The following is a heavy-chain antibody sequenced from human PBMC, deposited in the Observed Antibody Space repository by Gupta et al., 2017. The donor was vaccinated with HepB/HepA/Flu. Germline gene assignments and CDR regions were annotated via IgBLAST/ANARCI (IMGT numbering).Heavy chain of an antibody. J-gene: IGHJ5*02. D-gene: IGHD1-7*01. Sequence: EVQLVESGGGLVRPGGPLRLSCAASGFTFSSYWMHWVREAPGTGLVWVSRINSDGSSTSYADSVKGRFTIARDNAKNTLYLQMNSLRAEDTAVYYCERDNWNSGVDWFDPWGQGTLVTVSS. CDR2: INSDGSST. CDR3: ERDNWNSGVDWFDP. CDR1: GFTFSSYW. V-gene: IGHV3-74*01.